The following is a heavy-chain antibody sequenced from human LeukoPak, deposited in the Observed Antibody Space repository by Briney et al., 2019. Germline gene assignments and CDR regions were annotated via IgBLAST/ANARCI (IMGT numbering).Heavy chain of an antibody. CDR1: GGSFSGYS. CDR3: ARGVDYYGV. CDR2: INHIGGT. D-gene: IGHD3-10*01. Sequence: SETLSLTCAVYGGSFSGYSWNWIRQPPVKGLEWIGEINHIGGTNYNPSLKSRVTISVDTSKKQFSLKLSSVTAADTAVYYCARGVDYYGVWGQGTLVTVSS. V-gene: IGHV4-34*01. J-gene: IGHJ4*02.